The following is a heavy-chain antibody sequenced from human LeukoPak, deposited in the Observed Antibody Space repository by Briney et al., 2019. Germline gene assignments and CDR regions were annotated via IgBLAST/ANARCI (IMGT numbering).Heavy chain of an antibody. CDR3: ARGLSSWYSY. CDR1: GYSISSGYY. D-gene: IGHD6-13*01. V-gene: IGHV4-38-2*01. CDR2: IYRSGST. J-gene: IGHJ4*02. Sequence: SETLSLTCAVSGYSISSGYYWGWIRQPPGEGLEWIGSIYRSGSTYYNPSLKSRVTTSVDTSKNQLFLKLTSVTAADTAMYYCARGLSSWYSYWGQGTPVTVSS.